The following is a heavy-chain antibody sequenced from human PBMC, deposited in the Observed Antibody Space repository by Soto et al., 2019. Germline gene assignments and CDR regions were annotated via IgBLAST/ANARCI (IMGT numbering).Heavy chain of an antibody. D-gene: IGHD6-19*01. CDR2: INAGSGNT. J-gene: IGHJ4*02. CDR3: ARYSSGWTGPLDY. Sequence: ASVKVSCKASGYTFTSYAMHWVRQAPGQRLEWMGWINAGSGNTKYSQKFQGRVTITRDTSASTAYMELSSLRSEDTAVYYCARYSSGWTGPLDYWGQGTLVTVSS. V-gene: IGHV1-3*01. CDR1: GYTFTSYA.